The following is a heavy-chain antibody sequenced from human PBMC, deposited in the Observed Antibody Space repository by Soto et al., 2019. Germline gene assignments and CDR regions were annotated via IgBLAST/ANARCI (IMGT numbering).Heavy chain of an antibody. D-gene: IGHD3-10*01. J-gene: IGHJ6*02. CDR1: GYTFTSYS. CDR3: AKDWENSGWGGGRGMDV. CDR2: INAFNGNT. V-gene: IGHV1-18*01. Sequence: QVQLVQSGAEVKTPGASVKVSCKASGYTFTSYSISWMRQAPGQGLEWMGWINAFNGNTNYAPKFQGRVTMTPDTSKIYVYLALRRLRSDGTAVYYCAKDWENSGWGGGRGMDVWGQGTTVIVSS.